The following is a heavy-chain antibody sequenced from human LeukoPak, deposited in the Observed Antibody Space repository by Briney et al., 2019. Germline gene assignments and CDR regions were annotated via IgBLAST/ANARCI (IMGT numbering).Heavy chain of an antibody. CDR2: IIPILGIA. CDR3: ARGDDSSGYYSGY. V-gene: IGHV1-69*04. Sequence: ASVKVSCKASGGTFSSYAISWVRQAPGQGLEWMGRIIPILGIANCAQKFQGRVTITADKSTSTAYMELSSLRSEDTAVYYCARGDDSSGYYSGYWGQGTLVTVSS. CDR1: GGTFSSYA. D-gene: IGHD3-22*01. J-gene: IGHJ4*02.